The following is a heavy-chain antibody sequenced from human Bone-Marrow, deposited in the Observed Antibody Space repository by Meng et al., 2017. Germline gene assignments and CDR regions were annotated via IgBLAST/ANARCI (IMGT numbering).Heavy chain of an antibody. CDR2: IKQDGSEQ. CDR3: ARDPITGTTLYYYYYGMDV. Sequence: GESLQISCAASVFTFSSYCMSWVRPAPGKGLEWVANIKQDGSEQYYVDSEKGRFTISRDNAKNSLYLHMNSLRAEDTAVYYCARDPITGTTLYYYYYGMDVWGQGTMVTVSS. D-gene: IGHD1-7*01. CDR1: VFTFSSYC. J-gene: IGHJ6*02. V-gene: IGHV3-7*01.